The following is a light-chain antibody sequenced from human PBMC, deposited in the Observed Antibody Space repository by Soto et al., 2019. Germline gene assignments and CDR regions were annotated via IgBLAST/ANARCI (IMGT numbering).Light chain of an antibody. CDR3: QLLNNYPPFT. V-gene: IGKV1-9*01. J-gene: IGKJ3*01. Sequence: IQLTQSPSSLSASVGDRVSITCRASQDIQTYLAWYQQKRGEAPKLLISGTFTLQSGVPSRFNGSGSGTDFTLTISRLQPEDFATYYCQLLNNYPPFTFGPGTKV. CDR2: GTF. CDR1: QDIQTY.